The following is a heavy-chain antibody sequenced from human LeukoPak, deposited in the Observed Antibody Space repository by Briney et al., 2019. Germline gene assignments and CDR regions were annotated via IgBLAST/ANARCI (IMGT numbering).Heavy chain of an antibody. CDR3: VRDLGGRSGH. CDR1: GFTFSSYA. D-gene: IGHD1-26*01. CDR2: ISGGSGTT. Sequence: GGSLRLSCAASGFTFSSYAMSWVRQAPGKGLEWVSTISGGSGTTYYADSVQGRFTISRDNSKNTLYLQMNSLRAEDTAVYYCVRDLGGRSGHWGQGTLVTVSS. V-gene: IGHV3-23*01. J-gene: IGHJ4*02.